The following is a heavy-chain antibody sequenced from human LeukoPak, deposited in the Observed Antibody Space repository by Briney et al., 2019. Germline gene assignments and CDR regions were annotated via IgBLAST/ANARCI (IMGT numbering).Heavy chain of an antibody. J-gene: IGHJ4*02. CDR2: VSSSGFTT. CDR3: ANGGRRDGYNFPFDY. CDR1: GFTFSTHA. V-gene: IGHV3-23*01. Sequence: PGGSLRLSCAASGFTFSTHAMSWVRQAPGKGLEWVSTVSSSGFTTYYADSVKGRFSISKDNSKNTLSLQMISLRAEDTAVYYCANGGRRDGYNFPFDYWGQGTLVTVSS. D-gene: IGHD5-24*01.